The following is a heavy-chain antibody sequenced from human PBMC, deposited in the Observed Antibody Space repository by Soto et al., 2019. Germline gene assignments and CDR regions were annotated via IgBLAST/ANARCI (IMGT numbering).Heavy chain of an antibody. Sequence: PGESLKISCKGSGYTFTSYWIGWVRQMPGKGLEWMGIIYPGDSDTRYSPSFQGQVTISADKSISTAYLQWSSLKASDTAIYYCARHDSPSVIYYYYCMDVWGQGTTVTVS. J-gene: IGHJ6*02. CDR2: IYPGDSDT. D-gene: IGHD2-15*01. CDR3: ARHDSPSVIYYYYCMDV. CDR1: GYTFTSYW. V-gene: IGHV5-51*01.